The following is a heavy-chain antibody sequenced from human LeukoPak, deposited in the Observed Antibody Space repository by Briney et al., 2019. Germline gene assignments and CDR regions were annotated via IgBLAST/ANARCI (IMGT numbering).Heavy chain of an antibody. CDR1: GYAFTSYY. Sequence: GASVKVSCKASGYAFTSYYMHWVRQAPGQGLEWMGVIYPSAGGSTRYTQQFQGRVTMTRDTSTSTVYMELSSLTSEDTAVYYCAREEGFYWGQGTLVTVSS. CDR2: IYPSAGGST. CDR3: AREEGFY. J-gene: IGHJ4*02. V-gene: IGHV1-46*01. D-gene: IGHD2-15*01.